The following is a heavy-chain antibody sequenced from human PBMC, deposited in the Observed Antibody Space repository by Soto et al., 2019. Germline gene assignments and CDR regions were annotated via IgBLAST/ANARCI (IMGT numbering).Heavy chain of an antibody. CDR1: GGSISSYY. CDR2: IYYSGST. D-gene: IGHD3-22*01. J-gene: IGHJ4*02. Sequence: QVQLQESGPGLVKPSETLSLTCTVSGGSISSYYWSWIRQPPGKGLEWIGYIYYSGSTNYNPSLKSRVTISVDTSKNQFSLKLSSVTAADTAVYYCARDRPYYDSSGYSGGPWGQGTLVTVSS. V-gene: IGHV4-59*01. CDR3: ARDRPYYDSSGYSGGP.